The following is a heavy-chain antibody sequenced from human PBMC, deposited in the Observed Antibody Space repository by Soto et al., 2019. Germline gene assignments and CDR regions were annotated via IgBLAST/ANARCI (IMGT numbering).Heavy chain of an antibody. CDR1: GGSISSVSYY. CDR2: IYYSGST. V-gene: IGHV4-39*01. CDR3: ARLANGVWEHFDY. Sequence: SETLSLTCTVYGGSISSVSYYWGWIRQPPGKGLEWIGSIYYSGSTYYNPSLKSRVTISVDTSKNQFSLKLSSVTAADTAVYYCARLANGVWEHFDYWGQGTLVTVSS. D-gene: IGHD2-8*01. J-gene: IGHJ4*02.